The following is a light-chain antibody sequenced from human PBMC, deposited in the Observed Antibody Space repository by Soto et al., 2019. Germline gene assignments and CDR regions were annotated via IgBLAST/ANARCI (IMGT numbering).Light chain of an antibody. CDR2: DNN. J-gene: IGLJ1*01. CDR1: RSNIGNNY. CDR3: GTWDSSLSAYV. Sequence: QSVLTQPPSVSAAPGQKVTISCSGSRSNIGNNYVSWYQQLPGTAPKLLIYDNNKRPSGIPDRFSGSKSGTSATLGITGLQTGDEADYYCGTWDSSLSAYVFGTGTNVTVL. V-gene: IGLV1-51*01.